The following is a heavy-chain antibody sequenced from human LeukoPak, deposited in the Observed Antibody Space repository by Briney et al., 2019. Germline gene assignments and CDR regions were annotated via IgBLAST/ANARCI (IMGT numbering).Heavy chain of an antibody. D-gene: IGHD2-2*02. J-gene: IGHJ6*02. CDR3: ARDHCSSSSCYTYYGMEL. CDR1: GFSFSSYW. V-gene: IGHV3-7*01. Sequence: GGSLRLSCAASGFSFSSYWMNWVRQVPGKGLEWVANINQDRSEKSYVDSVKGRFTISRDNANNSLYLQMNSLRAEDTAVYYCARDHCSSSSCYTYYGMELWGQGTTVTVSS. CDR2: INQDRSEK.